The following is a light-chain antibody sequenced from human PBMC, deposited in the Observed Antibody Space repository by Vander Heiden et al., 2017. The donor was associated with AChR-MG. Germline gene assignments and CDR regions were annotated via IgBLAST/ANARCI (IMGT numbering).Light chain of an antibody. Sequence: DIQMTQSPSSLSASVGDRVTITCQASQAIGNRLNWYQQNPGKAPKLLIFDTSQLETGVPSRFSGTASGTEFTLTIDSLHPEDFAPYFCQHYDDLPPYTFGQGTRVDIK. J-gene: IGKJ2*01. CDR2: DTS. CDR3: QHYDDLPPYT. CDR1: QAIGNR. V-gene: IGKV1-33*01.